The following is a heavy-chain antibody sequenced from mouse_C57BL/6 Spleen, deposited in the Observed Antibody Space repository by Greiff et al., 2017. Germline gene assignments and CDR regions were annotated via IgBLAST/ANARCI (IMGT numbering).Heavy chain of an antibody. CDR3: ARDYYGSSYGYFAV. CDR2: ISNGGGST. Sequence: EVKLVESGGGLVQPGGSLKLSCAASGFTFSDYYMYWVRQTPEKRLEWVAYISNGGGSTYSPDTVKGRFTISRDNAKNTLYLQMSRLKSEDTAMYYCARDYYGSSYGYFAVWGTGTTVTVSS. D-gene: IGHD1-1*01. CDR1: GFTFSDYY. J-gene: IGHJ1*03. V-gene: IGHV5-12*01.